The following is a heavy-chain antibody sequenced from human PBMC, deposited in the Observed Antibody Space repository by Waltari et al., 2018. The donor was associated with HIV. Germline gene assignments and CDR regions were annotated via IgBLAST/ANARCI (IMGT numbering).Heavy chain of an antibody. Sequence: GRSLRLSCAGAGFTFSRYGMNWVRQAPGKGLEWVALIWYYGSNKYYADSVKGRFAISRDNSKNTVYLQMNSLRAEDTAVYYCARDRSSSWYGKDYYYFGMDVWGQGTTVTVSS. D-gene: IGHD6-13*01. CDR3: ARDRSSSWYGKDYYYFGMDV. CDR2: IWYYGSNK. CDR1: GFTFSRYG. J-gene: IGHJ6*02. V-gene: IGHV3-33*01.